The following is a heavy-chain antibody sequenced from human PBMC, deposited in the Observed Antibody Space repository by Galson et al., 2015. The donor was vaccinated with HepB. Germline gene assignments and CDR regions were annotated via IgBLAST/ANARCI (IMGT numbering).Heavy chain of an antibody. Sequence: SVKVSCKASGFTFTSSAVQWVRQARGQRLEWIGWIAVGSGDTNYAQKFQERVTITRDVSTSTAYMELSSLRSDDTAVYYYAASPYYDFWSGYPIFVHWGQGTLVTVSS. J-gene: IGHJ4*02. V-gene: IGHV1-58*01. CDR3: AASPYYDFWSGYPIFVH. CDR1: GFTFTSSA. D-gene: IGHD3-3*01. CDR2: IAVGSGDT.